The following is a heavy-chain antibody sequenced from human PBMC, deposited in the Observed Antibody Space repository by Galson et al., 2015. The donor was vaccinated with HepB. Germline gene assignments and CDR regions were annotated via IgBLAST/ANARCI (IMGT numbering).Heavy chain of an antibody. CDR3: ARDRENFIGDS. D-gene: IGHD2/OR15-2a*01. V-gene: IGHV3-33*01. CDR2: IWYDGRKK. J-gene: IGHJ4*02. Sequence: SLRLSCAASGFAFNKYGMNWVRQAPGKGLEWVAIIWYDGRKKYYEDSVKGRFTISRDNSKNTLYLQMNSLRAEDTSIYYCARDRENFIGDSWGQGTLVAVSS. CDR1: GFAFNKYG.